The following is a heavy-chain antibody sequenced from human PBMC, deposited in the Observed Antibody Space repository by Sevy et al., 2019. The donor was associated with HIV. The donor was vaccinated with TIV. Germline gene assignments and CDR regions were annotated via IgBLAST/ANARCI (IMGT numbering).Heavy chain of an antibody. V-gene: IGHV4-59*12. CDR1: GGSISGYY. J-gene: IGHJ6*02. CDR2: IFYSRST. Sequence: SETLSLTCTVSGGSISGYYWSWIRQPPGKGLEWIGYIFYSRSTNYNPSLKTRATISVDTSKNQFSLKLTSVTAADTAVYYCARAAPYYYGVDVWGQGTTVTVSS. CDR3: ARAAPYYYGVDV.